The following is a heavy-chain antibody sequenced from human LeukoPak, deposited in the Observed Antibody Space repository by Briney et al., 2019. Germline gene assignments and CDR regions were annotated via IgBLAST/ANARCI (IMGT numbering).Heavy chain of an antibody. CDR3: AKMIALWFFA. CDR2: ISGSGGST. D-gene: IGHD3/OR15-3a*01. J-gene: IGHJ5*02. CDR1: GFTVSNNY. V-gene: IGHV3-23*01. Sequence: GGSLRLSCAASGFTVSNNYMSWVRQAPGKGLEWVSAISGSGGSTYYADSVKGRFTISRDNSKNTLYLQMNSLRAEDTAVYYCAKMIALWFFAWGQGTLVTVSS.